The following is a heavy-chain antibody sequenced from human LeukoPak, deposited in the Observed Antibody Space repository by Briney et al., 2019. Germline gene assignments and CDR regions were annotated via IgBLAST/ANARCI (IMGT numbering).Heavy chain of an antibody. Sequence: KSSETLSLTCTVSGYSISSGYYWDWIRQPPGKGLEWIGSIYHTGNTYYNPSLKSRVAISVDTSKNQFSLKLSSVTASDTAVYYCARDLGMQESWGQGTLVTVSS. D-gene: IGHD7-27*01. CDR1: GYSISSGYY. V-gene: IGHV4-38-2*02. J-gene: IGHJ4*02. CDR2: IYHTGNT. CDR3: ARDLGMQES.